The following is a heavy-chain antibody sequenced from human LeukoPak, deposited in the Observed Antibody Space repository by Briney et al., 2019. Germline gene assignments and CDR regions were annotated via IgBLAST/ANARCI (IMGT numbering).Heavy chain of an antibody. CDR1: GDSVSTAY. Sequence: SETLSLTCSVSGDSVSTAYWGWIRQSPGKGLKWIAYMHYSGNTKYNSSLKSRATISLDTSRNQFSLKLRSVTAADTAVYYCARLIRQGHYAMDVWGQGTMVSVSS. J-gene: IGHJ6*02. CDR2: MHYSGNT. CDR3: ARLIRQGHYAMDV. V-gene: IGHV4-59*02.